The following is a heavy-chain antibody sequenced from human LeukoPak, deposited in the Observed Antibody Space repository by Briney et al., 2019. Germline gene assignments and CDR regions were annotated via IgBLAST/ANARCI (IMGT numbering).Heavy chain of an antibody. Sequence: ASVKVSCKASGYTFTSYGISWVRQAPGQGLEWMGWISGYNGNTNYAQNLQGRVTMTIDTSTSTAYMGLRSLRSDDTAVYYCARVEGIVGATREYYFDYWGQGTLATVSS. D-gene: IGHD1-26*01. CDR2: ISGYNGNT. J-gene: IGHJ4*02. V-gene: IGHV1-18*01. CDR1: GYTFTSYG. CDR3: ARVEGIVGATREYYFDY.